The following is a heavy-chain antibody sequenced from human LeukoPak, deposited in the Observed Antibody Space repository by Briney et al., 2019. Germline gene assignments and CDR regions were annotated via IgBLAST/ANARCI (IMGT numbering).Heavy chain of an antibody. CDR2: IYYSGST. CDR1: GGSISSGGYY. J-gene: IGHJ5*02. CDR3: ARDLKSFGYCSSTSCAHLGGWFDP. V-gene: IGHV4-31*03. Sequence: PSQTLSLTCTVSGGSISSGGYYWSWIRQHPGKGLEWIGYIYYSGSTYYNPSLKSRVTISVDTSKNQFSLKLSSVTAADTAVYYCARDLKSFGYCSSTSCAHLGGWFDPWGQGTLVTVSS. D-gene: IGHD2-2*01.